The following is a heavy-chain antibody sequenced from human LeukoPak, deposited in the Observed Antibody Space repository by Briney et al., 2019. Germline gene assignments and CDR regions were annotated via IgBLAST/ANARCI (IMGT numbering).Heavy chain of an antibody. J-gene: IGHJ4*02. D-gene: IGHD5-18*01. CDR3: AKDLIREISTAPSGR. Sequence: AGGSLRLSCAASGFTFSSYGMHWVRQAPGKGLEWVAVISYDGSNKYYADSVKGRFTISRDNSKNTLYLQMNSLRAEDTAVYYCAKDLIREISTAPSGRWGQGTLVTVSS. CDR2: ISYDGSNK. V-gene: IGHV3-30*18. CDR1: GFTFSSYG.